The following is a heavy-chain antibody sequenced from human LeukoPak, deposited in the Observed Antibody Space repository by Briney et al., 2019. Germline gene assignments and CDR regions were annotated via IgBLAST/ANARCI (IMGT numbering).Heavy chain of an antibody. Sequence: GGSLRLSCAASGFTFSDYYMSWIRQAPGKGLEWVSYICSSGSITYYADSVKGRFTISRGNAKNSLSLQMNSLRAEDTAVYYCARRGGSINWFDLWGQGTLVTVSS. CDR1: GFTFSDYY. CDR3: ARRGGSINWFDL. V-gene: IGHV3-11*04. D-gene: IGHD2-15*01. J-gene: IGHJ5*02. CDR2: ICSSGSIT.